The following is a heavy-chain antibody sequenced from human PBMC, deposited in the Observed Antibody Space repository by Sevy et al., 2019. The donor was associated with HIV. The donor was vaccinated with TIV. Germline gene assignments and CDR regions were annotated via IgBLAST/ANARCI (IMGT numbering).Heavy chain of an antibody. CDR1: GYTFTGYY. CDR2: INPNSGGT. CDR3: ASSITMVQGVIPDY. J-gene: IGHJ4*02. Sequence: ASVKVSCKASGYTFTGYYMHWVRQAPGQGLEWMGRINPNSGGTNYAQKFQGRVTMTRDTSISTAYMELSRLRSDDMAVYYCASSITMVQGVIPDYWGQGTLVTVSS. V-gene: IGHV1-2*06. D-gene: IGHD3-10*01.